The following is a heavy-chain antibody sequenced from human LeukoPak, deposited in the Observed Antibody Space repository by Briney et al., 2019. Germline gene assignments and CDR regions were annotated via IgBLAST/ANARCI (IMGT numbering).Heavy chain of an antibody. D-gene: IGHD2-15*01. J-gene: IGHJ5*02. Sequence: GGSLRPSCAASGFTFSSYWMSWVRQAPGKGLEWVANIKQDGSEKYYVNSVKGRFTISRDNAKNSLYLQMNSLRAEDTAVYYCARVDIVVVVAALGWFDPWGQGTLVTVSS. CDR2: IKQDGSEK. V-gene: IGHV3-7*03. CDR1: GFTFSSYW. CDR3: ARVDIVVVVAALGWFDP.